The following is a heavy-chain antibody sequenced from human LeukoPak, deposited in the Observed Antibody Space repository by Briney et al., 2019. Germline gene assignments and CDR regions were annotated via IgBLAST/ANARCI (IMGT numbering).Heavy chain of an antibody. CDR2: IYSGGST. D-gene: IGHD3-10*01. Sequence: GGSLRLYCAASGFTVSSNYMSWVRQAPGKGLEWVSVIYSGGSTYYADSVKGRFTISRDNSKNTLYLQMNSLRAEDTAVYYCARVDYYGSGSYPLDYWGQGTLVTVSS. CDR3: ARVDYYGSGSYPLDY. J-gene: IGHJ4*02. V-gene: IGHV3-66*01. CDR1: GFTVSSNY.